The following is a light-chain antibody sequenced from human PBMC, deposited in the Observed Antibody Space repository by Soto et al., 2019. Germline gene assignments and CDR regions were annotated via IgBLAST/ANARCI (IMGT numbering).Light chain of an antibody. CDR2: KAS. CDR3: QQLNSFPL. CDR1: QSISSW. Sequence: DIQMTQSPSTLSASVVDRVTITCRASQSISSWLAWYQQKPGKAPKLLIYKASTLKSGVPSRFSGSGSGTEFTLTISSLQPDDFATYYCQQLNSFPLFGPGTKVDIK. V-gene: IGKV1-5*03. J-gene: IGKJ3*01.